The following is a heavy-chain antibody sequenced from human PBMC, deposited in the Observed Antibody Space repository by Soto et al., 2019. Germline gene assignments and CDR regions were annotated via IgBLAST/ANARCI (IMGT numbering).Heavy chain of an antibody. CDR1: GFTFSSYG. CDR3: AKASTPAAILDYFDY. Sequence: GGSLRLSCAASGFTFSSYGMHWVRQAPGKGLEWVAVISYDGSNKYYADSVKGRFTISRDNSKNTLYLQMNSLRAEDTAVYYCAKASTPAAILDYFDYWGQGTLVTVYS. J-gene: IGHJ4*02. D-gene: IGHD2-2*02. CDR2: ISYDGSNK. V-gene: IGHV3-30*18.